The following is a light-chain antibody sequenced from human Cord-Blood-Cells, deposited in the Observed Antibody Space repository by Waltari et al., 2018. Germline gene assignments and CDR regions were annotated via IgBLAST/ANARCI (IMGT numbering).Light chain of an antibody. V-gene: IGLV2-23*01. Sequence: QSALTQPASVSGSPGQPITISCTATSSDVGSYNFVSWYQQHTGKAPKLMIYEGSKRPSGVSNRFSGSKSGNAASLTISGLQAEDEADYYCCSYAGSSTLVFGGGTKLTVL. CDR2: EGS. CDR3: CSYAGSSTLV. CDR1: SSDVGSYNF. J-gene: IGLJ2*01.